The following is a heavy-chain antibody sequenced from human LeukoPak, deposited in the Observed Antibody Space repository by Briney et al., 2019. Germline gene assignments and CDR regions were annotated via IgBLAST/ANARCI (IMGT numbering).Heavy chain of an antibody. CDR3: AKEGTYCGGDCYWVEY. CDR2: ISDNGGRT. J-gene: IGHJ4*02. Sequence: GGSLRLSCAASGFTFSSYAMSWVRQAPGKGLEWVSAISDNGGRTYYADSVRGRFTISRDNSKNTVYLLMNSLRAEDTAVYYCAKEGTYCGGDCYWVEYWGQGTLVTVSS. CDR1: GFTFSSYA. D-gene: IGHD2-21*02. V-gene: IGHV3-23*01.